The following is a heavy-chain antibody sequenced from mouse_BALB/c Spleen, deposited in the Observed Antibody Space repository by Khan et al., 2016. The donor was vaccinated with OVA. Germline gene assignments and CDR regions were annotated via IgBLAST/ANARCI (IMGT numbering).Heavy chain of an antibody. V-gene: IGHV1S135*01. CDR2: IDPFNGGT. J-gene: IGHJ3*01. CDR3: TRLGTTGWFTY. Sequence: VQLQQSGPELMKPGASVKISCKASGYSFTNYYIHWVKQSHGQSLEWLGYIDPFNGGTTYNQKFKGTATLTVDKSSSTAYMHLNNLTSEDSAVYYCTRLGTTGWFTYWGQGTQVTVSA. CDR1: GYSFTNYY. D-gene: IGHD2-13*01.